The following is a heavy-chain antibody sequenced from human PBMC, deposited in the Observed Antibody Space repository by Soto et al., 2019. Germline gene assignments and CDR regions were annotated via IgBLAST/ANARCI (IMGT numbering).Heavy chain of an antibody. CDR1: GGTFSSYA. CDR3: ARGAITMVRGRGYFDY. CDR2: IIPIFGTA. J-gene: IGHJ4*02. V-gene: IGHV1-69*13. D-gene: IGHD3-10*01. Sequence: SVKVSCKASGGTFSSYAISWVRQAPGQGLEWMGGIIPIFGTANYAQKFQGRVTITADESTSTAYMELSSLRSEDTAVYYCARGAITMVRGRGYFDYWGQGTLVTVSS.